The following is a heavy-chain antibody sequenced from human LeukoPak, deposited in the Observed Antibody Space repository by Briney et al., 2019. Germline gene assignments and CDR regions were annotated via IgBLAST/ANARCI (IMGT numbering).Heavy chain of an antibody. D-gene: IGHD3-9*01. J-gene: IGHJ5*02. CDR1: GGTFSSYA. V-gene: IGHV1-2*02. Sequence: ASVKVSCKASGGTFSSYAISWVRQAPGQGLEWMGWINPNSGGTNYAQKFQGRVTMTRDTSISTAYMELSRLRSDDTAVYYCASFPHYDILTGPFDPWGQGTLVTVSS. CDR2: INPNSGGT. CDR3: ASFPHYDILTGPFDP.